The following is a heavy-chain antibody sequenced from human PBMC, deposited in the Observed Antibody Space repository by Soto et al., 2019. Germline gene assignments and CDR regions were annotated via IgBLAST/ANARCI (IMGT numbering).Heavy chain of an antibody. D-gene: IGHD6-13*01. CDR1: GYTFTSYY. CDR2: INPSGGST. J-gene: IGHJ6*02. CDR3: AREVVKYSSSWYGDYYYGMDV. Sequence: ASVKVSCKASGYTFTSYYMHWVRQAPGQGLEWMGIINPSGGSTSYAQKFQGRVTMTRDTSTSTVYMELSSLRSEDTAVYYCAREVVKYSSSWYGDYYYGMDVWDQGTTVTVSS. V-gene: IGHV1-46*01.